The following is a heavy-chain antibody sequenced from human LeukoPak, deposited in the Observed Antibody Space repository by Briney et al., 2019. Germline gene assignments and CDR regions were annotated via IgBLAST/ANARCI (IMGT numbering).Heavy chain of an antibody. D-gene: IGHD3-22*01. V-gene: IGHV3-74*01. CDR3: ARSHYYDSSGYFSYNYGLDV. Sequence: GGSLRLSCSASGFTFSSYWMHWVRQAPGKGLVWVSRINSDGSSIRYANSVKGRFTISRDNAKNTLDLQMDSLRAEDTAVYYCARSHYYDSSGYFSYNYGLDVWGQGTMVTVSS. J-gene: IGHJ6*02. CDR2: INSDGSSI. CDR1: GFTFSSYW.